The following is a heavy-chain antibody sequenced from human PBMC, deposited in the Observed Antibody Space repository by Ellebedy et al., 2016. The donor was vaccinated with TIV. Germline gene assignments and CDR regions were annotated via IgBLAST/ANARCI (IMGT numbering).Heavy chain of an antibody. CDR1: GGSISSSNW. V-gene: IGHV4-4*02. Sequence: SETLSLTXAVSGGSISSSNWWCWVRQPPGKGLAWIGEIYHRGSTNYNPSLKSRVTISVDKSKNQFSLKLGSVTAADTAVYYCARDFGGVSSSGMDVWGQGTTVTVSS. J-gene: IGHJ6*02. D-gene: IGHD3-16*01. CDR3: ARDFGGVSSSGMDV. CDR2: IYHRGST.